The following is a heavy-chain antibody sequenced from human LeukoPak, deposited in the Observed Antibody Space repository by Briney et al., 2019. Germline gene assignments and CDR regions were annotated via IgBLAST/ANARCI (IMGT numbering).Heavy chain of an antibody. CDR2: LNPSSGST. CDR1: GYTFTTYY. CDR3: ARAGYIAAPDY. V-gene: IGHV1-46*01. Sequence: GASVKVSCKASGYTFTTYYMHWVRQAPGQGLEWMGILNPSSGSTSYAQRFQGRVTMTRDTSTGTFYMELSSPRSEDTAVYYCARAGYIAAPDYWGQGTLVTVSS. D-gene: IGHD6-6*01. J-gene: IGHJ4*02.